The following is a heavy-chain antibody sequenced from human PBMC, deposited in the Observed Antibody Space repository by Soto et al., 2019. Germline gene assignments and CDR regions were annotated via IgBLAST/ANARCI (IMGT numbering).Heavy chain of an antibody. CDR1: GFTFSSYG. Sequence: GGSLRLSCAASGFTFSSYGMHWVRQAPGKGLEWVAVIWYDGSNKYYADSVKGRFTISRDNSKNTLYLQMNSLRAEDTAVYYCAATYCYDSSGSLPFDYWGQGTLVTVSS. CDR2: IWYDGSNK. CDR3: AATYCYDSSGSLPFDY. V-gene: IGHV3-33*01. D-gene: IGHD3-22*01. J-gene: IGHJ4*02.